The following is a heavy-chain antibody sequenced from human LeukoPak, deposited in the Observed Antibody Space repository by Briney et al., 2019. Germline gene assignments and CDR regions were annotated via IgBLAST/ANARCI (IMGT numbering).Heavy chain of an antibody. D-gene: IGHD3-22*01. J-gene: IGHJ4*02. CDR3: ARRERYDSSGYYLY. Sequence: KVSCKASGGTFSSYAISWVRQAPGQGLEWMGIIYPGDSDTRYNPSFQGQVTISADKSISTAYLQWSSLKASDTAMYYCARRERYDSSGYYLYWGQGTLVTVSS. CDR2: IYPGDSDT. V-gene: IGHV5-51*01. CDR1: GGTFSSYA.